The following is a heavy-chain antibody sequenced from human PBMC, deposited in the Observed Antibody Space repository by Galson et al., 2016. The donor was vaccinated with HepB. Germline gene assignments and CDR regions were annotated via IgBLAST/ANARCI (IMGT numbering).Heavy chain of an antibody. D-gene: IGHD3-16*02. V-gene: IGHV3-33*01. Sequence: SLRLSCAASGFMFSNYGMHWVRQAPGKGLEWVAVIWFDASNKYHGDSAKGRFTISRDNSKNMLYLQMNSLRAEDTAVYYFARDRDYVWGSYCYPHYYGMDVRGQGATVTVSS. J-gene: IGHJ6*02. CDR3: ARDRDYVWGSYCYPHYYGMDV. CDR2: IWFDASNK. CDR1: GFMFSNYG.